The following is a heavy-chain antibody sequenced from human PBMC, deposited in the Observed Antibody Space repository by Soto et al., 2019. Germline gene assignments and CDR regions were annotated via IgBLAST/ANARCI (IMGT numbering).Heavy chain of an antibody. D-gene: IGHD2-2*01. V-gene: IGHV3-21*01. CDR3: ARGASCSTTSCYVDS. J-gene: IGHJ4*02. Sequence: GGSLRLSCAASGFIFSSHDMNWVRQAPGKGLEWVSSISSSSSYIYYADSVKGRFTISRDNTKNSLPLQLNSLRAEDTAVYYCARGASCSTTSCYVDSWGQGTPVNV. CDR2: ISSSSSYI. CDR1: GFIFSSHD.